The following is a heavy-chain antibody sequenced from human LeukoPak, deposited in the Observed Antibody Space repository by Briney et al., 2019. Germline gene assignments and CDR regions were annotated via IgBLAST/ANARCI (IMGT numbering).Heavy chain of an antibody. CDR1: GFTFSDYD. V-gene: IGHV3-21*01. Sequence: GGSLRLSCSASGFTFSDYDMTWVRQAPGKGVEWVSSISGLCSDIYYGDSVKGRFSISRDNAKNSLYLQMNSLGAEDTAVYYCGRAFPPLRTSSAGDLWGQGTLVTVSS. D-gene: IGHD3-16*01. CDR3: GRAFPPLRTSSAGDL. J-gene: IGHJ4*02. CDR2: ISGLCSDI.